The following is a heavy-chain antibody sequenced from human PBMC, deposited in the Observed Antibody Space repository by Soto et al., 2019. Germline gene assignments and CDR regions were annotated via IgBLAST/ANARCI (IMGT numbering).Heavy chain of an antibody. D-gene: IGHD3-9*01. J-gene: IGHJ6*02. V-gene: IGHV4-39*01. CDR3: ARVAHPTISTGYWEYGMDV. Sequence: PSETLSLTCTVSSGSISSSSYYWGWIRQPPGKGLEWIGSIYYSGSTYYNPSLKSRVTISVDTSKNQFSLKLSSVTAADTAVYYCARVAHPTISTGYWEYGMDVWGQGTTVTVSS. CDR1: SGSISSSSYY. CDR2: IYYSGST.